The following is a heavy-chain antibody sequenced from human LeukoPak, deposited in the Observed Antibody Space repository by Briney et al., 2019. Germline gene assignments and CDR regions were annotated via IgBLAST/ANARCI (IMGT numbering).Heavy chain of an antibody. D-gene: IGHD3-3*01. Sequence: SETLSLTCTVSGGSTSTTSHYWGWIRQPPGKGLEWIGSIYYSGSTYYNPSLKSRVTISVDTSKNQFSLRLTSVTAADTAVYYCARGGVLRFLEWLIWGQGTLVTVSS. V-gene: IGHV4-39*07. CDR2: IYYSGST. J-gene: IGHJ4*02. CDR1: GGSTSTTSHY. CDR3: ARGGVLRFLEWLI.